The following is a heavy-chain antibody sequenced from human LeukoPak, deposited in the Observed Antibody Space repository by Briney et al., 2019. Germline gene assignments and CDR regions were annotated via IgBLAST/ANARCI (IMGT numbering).Heavy chain of an antibody. CDR2: IYYSGST. D-gene: IGHD3-22*01. V-gene: IGHV4-30-4*01. Sequence: SETLSLTCTVSGGSISSGDYYWSWIRQPPGKGLEWIGYIYYSGSTYYNPSLKSRVTISVDTSKNQFSLKLSSVTAADTAVYYCARISTYYYDSRRAFDIWGQGTMVTVSS. J-gene: IGHJ3*02. CDR3: ARISTYYYDSRRAFDI. CDR1: GGSISSGDYY.